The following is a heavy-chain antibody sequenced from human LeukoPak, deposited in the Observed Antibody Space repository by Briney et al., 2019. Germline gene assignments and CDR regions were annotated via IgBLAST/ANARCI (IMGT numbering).Heavy chain of an antibody. V-gene: IGHV1-69*02. CDR2: IIPILGIA. CDR1: GGTFSGYI. D-gene: IGHD2-2*01. Sequence: GASVKVSCKASGGTFSGYIISWVRQAPGQGLEWMGRIIPILGIANYAQKFQGRVTITADKSTSTAYMELSSLRSDDTAVYYCARGPAAKLDYWGQGTLVTVSS. CDR3: ARGPAAKLDY. J-gene: IGHJ4*02.